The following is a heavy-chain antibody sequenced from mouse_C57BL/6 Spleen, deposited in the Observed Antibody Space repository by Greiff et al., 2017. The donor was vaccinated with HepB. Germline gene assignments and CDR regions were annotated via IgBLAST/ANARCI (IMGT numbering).Heavy chain of an antibody. CDR3: TRLRGGEYFDV. CDR2: ISSGGDYI. J-gene: IGHJ1*03. CDR1: GFTFSSYA. V-gene: IGHV5-9-1*02. D-gene: IGHD2-2*01. Sequence: EVQLVESGEGLVKPGGSLKLSCAASGFTFSSYAMSWVRQTPEKRLEWVAYISSGGDYIYYADTVKGGLTISRDNARNTRYLQMSSLKSEDTAMYYCTRLRGGEYFDVWGTGTTVTVSS.